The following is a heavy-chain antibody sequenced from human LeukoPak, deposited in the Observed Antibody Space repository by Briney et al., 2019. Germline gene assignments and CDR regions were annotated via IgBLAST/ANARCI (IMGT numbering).Heavy chain of an antibody. J-gene: IGHJ4*02. CDR2: ISGDGGST. Sequence: GGSLRLSCAASGFTFDDYAMHWVRQAPGKGLEWVSLISGDGGSTYYADSVKGRFTISRDNSKNSLYLQMNSLRTEDTALYYCAKDPWYYDSSGYFDYWGQGTLVTVSS. CDR1: GFTFDDYA. CDR3: AKDPWYYDSSGYFDY. D-gene: IGHD3-22*01. V-gene: IGHV3-43*02.